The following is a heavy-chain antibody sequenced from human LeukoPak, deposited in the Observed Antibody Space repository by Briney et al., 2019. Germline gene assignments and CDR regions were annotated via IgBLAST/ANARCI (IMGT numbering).Heavy chain of an antibody. CDR3: ASGSGSGDY. Sequence: GGSLRLSCAASGFTFSSYSMNWVRQAPGKGLEWVSYISSSSSTIYYADSVKGRFTISRDNAKNSLYLQMNSLRAEDTAVYYCASGSGSGDYWGQGTLVTVSS. J-gene: IGHJ4*02. CDR1: GFTFSSYS. CDR2: ISSSSSTI. V-gene: IGHV3-48*04. D-gene: IGHD3-10*01.